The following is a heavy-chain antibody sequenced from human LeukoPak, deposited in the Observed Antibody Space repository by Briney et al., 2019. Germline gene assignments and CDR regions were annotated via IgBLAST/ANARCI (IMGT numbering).Heavy chain of an antibody. V-gene: IGHV1-69*05. CDR1: GGTFSSYA. CDR3: ARGDIVVVAGAGYYMDV. Sequence: ASVKVSCKASGGTFSSYAISWVRQAPGQGLECMGGIIPIFGTANYAQKFQGRVTITTDESTSTAYMELSSLRSEDTAVYYCARGDIVVVAGAGYYMDVWGKGTTVTVSS. J-gene: IGHJ6*03. D-gene: IGHD2-2*01. CDR2: IIPIFGTA.